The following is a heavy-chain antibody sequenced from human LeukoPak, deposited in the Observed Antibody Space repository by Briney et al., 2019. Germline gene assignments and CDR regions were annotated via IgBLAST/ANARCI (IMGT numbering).Heavy chain of an antibody. V-gene: IGHV3-23*01. CDR1: GFTFSSYA. D-gene: IGHD5-18*01. J-gene: IGHJ4*02. CDR3: AKYDVGTAMVLGHLDY. CDR2: ISGSGGST. Sequence: PGGSLRLSCAASGFTFSSYAMSWVRQAPGKGLEWVSAISGSGGSTYYADSVKGRFTISRDNSKNTLYLQMNSLRAEDTAVYYCAKYDVGTAMVLGHLDYWGQGTLVTVSS.